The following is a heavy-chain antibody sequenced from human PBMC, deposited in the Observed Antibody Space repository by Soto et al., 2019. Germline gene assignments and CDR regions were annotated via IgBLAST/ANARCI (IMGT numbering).Heavy chain of an antibody. D-gene: IGHD3-22*01. CDR3: AGYRYYYDY. V-gene: IGHV4-59*02. Sequence: SETLSLTCTVSGGSVSSYYWSWIRQPPGKGLEWIGYIYYSGSTYYNPSLKSRVTISVDTSKNQFSLKLSSVTAADTAVYYCAGYRYYYDYWGQGTLVPVSS. J-gene: IGHJ4*02. CDR1: GGSVSSYY. CDR2: IYYSGST.